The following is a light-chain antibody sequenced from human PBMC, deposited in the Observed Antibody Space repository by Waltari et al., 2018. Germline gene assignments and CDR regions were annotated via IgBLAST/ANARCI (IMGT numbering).Light chain of an antibody. V-gene: IGLV3-21*02. CDR3: KVWDINNDQGV. Sequence: YVVTQPTSVSVAPGQTARITCGGNDIRSPSVHWYQPKPSPAPLLIVYDDTDRTSGITGRVAGSNTGNAATLTISSVEAGDEADYYGKVWDINNDQGVFGGGTKVTVL. CDR2: DDT. CDR1: DIRSPS. J-gene: IGLJ2*01.